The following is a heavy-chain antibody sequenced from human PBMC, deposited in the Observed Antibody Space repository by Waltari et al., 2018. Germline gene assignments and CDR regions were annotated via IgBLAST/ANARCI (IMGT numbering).Heavy chain of an antibody. D-gene: IGHD5-12*01. Sequence: EVQLLESGGGLVQPGGSLRLSCAASGFTFSSYALSWVRQAPGKGLEWVSAISGSGGSTYYADSVKGRFTISRDNSKNTLYLQMNSLRAEDTAVYYCANRLRGRWAYGMDVWGQGTTVTVSS. CDR2: ISGSGGST. CDR3: ANRLRGRWAYGMDV. CDR1: GFTFSSYA. J-gene: IGHJ6*02. V-gene: IGHV3-23*01.